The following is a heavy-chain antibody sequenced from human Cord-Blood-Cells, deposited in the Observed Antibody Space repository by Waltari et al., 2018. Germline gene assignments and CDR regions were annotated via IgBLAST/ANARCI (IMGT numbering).Heavy chain of an antibody. CDR3: ARDGAGDLWYFDL. Sequence: QVQLVQSGAAVKKPGASVKVACSASGYPFTGYYMHWVGPAPGQGLEWMGWINPNSGGTNYAQKFQGWVTMTRDTSISTAYMELSRLRSDDTAVYYCARDGAGDLWYFDLWGRGTLVTVSS. CDR1: GYPFTGYY. J-gene: IGHJ2*01. CDR2: INPNSGGT. V-gene: IGHV1-2*04. D-gene: IGHD7-27*01.